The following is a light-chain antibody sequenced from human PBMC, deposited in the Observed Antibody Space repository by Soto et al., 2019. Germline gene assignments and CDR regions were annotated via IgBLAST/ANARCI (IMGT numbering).Light chain of an antibody. CDR2: LNSDGSH. J-gene: IGLJ3*02. CDR3: QTWGTGIGV. Sequence: QSVLTQSPSASASLGASVKLTCTRSSGHSSYAIALHQQQPEQGPRYLMKLNSDGSHSKGDGIPDRFSGSSSGAERYLTSSSLQYEDEADYYCQTWGTGIGVFGGGTKLTVL. V-gene: IGLV4-69*01. CDR1: SGHSSYA.